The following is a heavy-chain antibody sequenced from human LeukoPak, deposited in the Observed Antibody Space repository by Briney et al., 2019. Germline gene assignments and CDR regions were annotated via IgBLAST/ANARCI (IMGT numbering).Heavy chain of an antibody. CDR3: ARGPRSVRPVRFDY. J-gene: IGHJ4*02. D-gene: IGHD3-22*01. Sequence: SETLSLTCAVYGESFSGYYWSWIRQPPGKGLEWIGEINHSGSTNYNPSLKSRVTISVDTSKNQFSLKLSSVTAADTAVYYCARGPRSVRPVRFDYWGQGTLVTVSS. V-gene: IGHV4-34*01. CDR2: INHSGST. CDR1: GESFSGYY.